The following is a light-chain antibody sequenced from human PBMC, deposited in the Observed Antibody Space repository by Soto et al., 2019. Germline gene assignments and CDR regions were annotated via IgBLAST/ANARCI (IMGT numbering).Light chain of an antibody. CDR2: EVK. V-gene: IGLV2-14*01. Sequence: QSALTQPASVSGSPGQSITISCTGTSSDVGYYDYVSWYQQHPGKAPKLMLYEVKNRPSGVSNRFSASKSGNTASLTISGLQAEDEADYYCSSYTTSSTVIFGGGTKLTVL. J-gene: IGLJ2*01. CDR1: SSDVGYYDY. CDR3: SSYTTSSTVI.